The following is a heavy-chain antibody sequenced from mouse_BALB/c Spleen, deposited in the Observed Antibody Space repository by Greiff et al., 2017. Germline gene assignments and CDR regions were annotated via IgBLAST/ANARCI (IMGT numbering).Heavy chain of an antibody. CDR3: AKPFGSSDEDSMDY. V-gene: IGHV2-6-5*01. J-gene: IGHJ4*01. CDR2: IWGGGST. CDR1: GFSLTDYG. Sequence: VKLMESGPGLVAPSQSLSITCTVSGFSLTDYGVSWIRQPPGKGLEWLGVIWGGGSTYYNSALKSRLSISKDNSKGQVFLKMNSLQTDDTAMYYCAKPFGSSDEDSMDYWGQGTSVTVSS. D-gene: IGHD1-1*01.